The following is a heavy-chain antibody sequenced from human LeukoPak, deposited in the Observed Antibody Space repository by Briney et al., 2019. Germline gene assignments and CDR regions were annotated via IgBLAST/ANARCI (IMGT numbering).Heavy chain of an antibody. D-gene: IGHD3-10*01. CDR1: GGSFSGYY. V-gene: IGHV4-34*01. CDR2: INHSGST. CDR3: ARGVGGSGNNWFDP. Sequence: SETLSLTCAVSGGSFSGYYWSWIRQPPGKGLEWIGEINHSGSTNYNPSLKSRVTISVDTSKNQFSLKLSSVTAADTAVYYCARGVGGSGNNWFDPWGQGTLVTVSS. J-gene: IGHJ5*02.